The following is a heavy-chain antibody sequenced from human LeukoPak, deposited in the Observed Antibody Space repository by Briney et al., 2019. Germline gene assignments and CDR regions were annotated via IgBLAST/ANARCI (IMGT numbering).Heavy chain of an antibody. J-gene: IGHJ4*02. CDR1: GFTFSSYS. Sequence: GGSLRLSCAASGFTFSSYSMNWVRQAPGKGLEWVSRIKGDGISTNYADSVKGRFTISRDIAKNTLYLQMNSLRAEDTGVYYCAKDHYWSIDYWGRGTLVTVSS. V-gene: IGHV3-74*01. CDR2: IKGDGIST. CDR3: AKDHYWSIDY. D-gene: IGHD3-3*01.